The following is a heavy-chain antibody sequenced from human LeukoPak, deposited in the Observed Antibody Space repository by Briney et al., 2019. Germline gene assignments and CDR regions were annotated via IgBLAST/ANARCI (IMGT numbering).Heavy chain of an antibody. D-gene: IGHD6-13*01. CDR3: ARGPPLRIAAAGTAAYY. J-gene: IGHJ4*02. CDR2: MNPNSGNT. CDR1: GYTFTSYD. V-gene: IGHV1-8*03. Sequence: ASVKVSCKASGYTFTSYDINWVRQATGLGLEWMGWMNPNSGNTGYAQKFQGRVTITRNTSISTAYMELSSLRSEDTAVYYCARGPPLRIAAAGTAAYYWGQGTLVTVSS.